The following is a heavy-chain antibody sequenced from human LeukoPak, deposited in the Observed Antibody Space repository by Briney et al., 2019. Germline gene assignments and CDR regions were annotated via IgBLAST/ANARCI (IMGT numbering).Heavy chain of an antibody. V-gene: IGHV4-30-4*08. D-gene: IGHD3-22*01. CDR1: GGSVSSGDYY. CDR2: IYYSGSN. J-gene: IGHJ4*02. CDR3: AREPEIRLSPHYYESSGILDY. Sequence: SETLSLTCTVSGGSVSSGDYYWNWIRQPQGKGLEWIGYIYYSGSNYYNPSLKSRLTISVVTSKNRFSLKPSSVTAADTAVYYWAREPEIRLSPHYYESSGILDYWGQGTLVTVSS.